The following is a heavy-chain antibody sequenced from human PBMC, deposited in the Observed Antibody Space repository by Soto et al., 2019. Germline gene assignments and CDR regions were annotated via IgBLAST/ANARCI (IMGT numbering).Heavy chain of an antibody. J-gene: IGHJ6*02. V-gene: IGHV3-23*01. D-gene: IGHD1-26*01. Sequence: GSLRLSCAASGFTFSSYAMSWVRQAPGKGLEWVSAISGSGGSTYYADSVKGRFTISRDNSKNTLYLQMNSLRAEDTAVYYCAKVKGGSYEYYYYGMDVWGQGTTVTVSS. CDR2: ISGSGGST. CDR1: GFTFSSYA. CDR3: AKVKGGSYEYYYYGMDV.